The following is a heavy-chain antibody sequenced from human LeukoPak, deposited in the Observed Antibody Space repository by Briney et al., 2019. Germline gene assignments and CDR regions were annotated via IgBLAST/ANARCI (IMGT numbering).Heavy chain of an antibody. CDR3: ARSTYYDMLTGALSSRYFDY. J-gene: IGHJ4*02. CDR2: INHSGST. V-gene: IGHV4-34*01. Sequence: SETLSLTCGVYGGSFSGYSWTWIRQSPGKGLEWIGEINHSGSTTYNPSLRSRLSVSVDTSKNQFSLKLSSVTAADTAVFYCARSTYYDMLTGALSSRYFDYWGQGTLVTVSS. CDR1: GGSFSGYS. D-gene: IGHD3-9*01.